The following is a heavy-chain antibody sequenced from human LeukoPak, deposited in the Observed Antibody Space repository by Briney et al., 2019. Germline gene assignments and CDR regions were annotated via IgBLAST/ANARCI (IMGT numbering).Heavy chain of an antibody. V-gene: IGHV3-30*04. Sequence: GGSLRLSCAASGFTFSSYAMHWVRQAPGKGLERVAVISYDGSNKYYADSVKGRFTISRDNSKNTLYLQMNSLRAEDTAVYYCARELVVVPAAQRYYGMDVWGKGTTVTVSS. CDR1: GFTFSSYA. J-gene: IGHJ6*04. CDR2: ISYDGSNK. CDR3: ARELVVVPAAQRYYGMDV. D-gene: IGHD2-2*01.